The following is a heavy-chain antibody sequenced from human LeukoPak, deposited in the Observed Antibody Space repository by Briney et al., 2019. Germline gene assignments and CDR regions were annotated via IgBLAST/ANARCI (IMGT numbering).Heavy chain of an antibody. CDR2: ISSSSTTI. Sequence: GGSVRLSCAASGFTFSSYWMNWVRQAPGKGLEWVSYISSSSTTIYYADSVKGRFTISRDNAKNSLYLQMNSLRDEDTAVYYCARDSGSSSWYYFDYWGQGTLVTVSS. D-gene: IGHD6-13*01. J-gene: IGHJ4*02. CDR3: ARDSGSSSWYYFDY. CDR1: GFTFSSYW. V-gene: IGHV3-48*02.